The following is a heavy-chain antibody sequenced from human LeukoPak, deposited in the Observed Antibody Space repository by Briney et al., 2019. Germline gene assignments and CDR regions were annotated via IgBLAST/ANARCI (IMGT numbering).Heavy chain of an antibody. Sequence: GASVKVSCKASGGTFSSYAISWVRQAPGQGLEWMGGIIPIFGTANYAQKFQGRVTITADESTSTAYMELNSLRAEDTAVYYCARDLWPCSSTSCYYYYYYMDVWGKGTTVTISS. CDR2: IIPIFGTA. V-gene: IGHV1-69*13. CDR3: ARDLWPCSSTSCYYYYYYMDV. CDR1: GGTFSSYA. J-gene: IGHJ6*03. D-gene: IGHD2-2*01.